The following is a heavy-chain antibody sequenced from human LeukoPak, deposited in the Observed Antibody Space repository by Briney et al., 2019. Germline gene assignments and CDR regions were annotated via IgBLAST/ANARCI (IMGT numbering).Heavy chain of an antibody. CDR3: AKDRDSRDWYTDAFDI. Sequence: GRALRLSCAASGFTFTIFAMSWVGHGPGKGLEWVSVIPGSGDTTYYAASVKGRFTISRDNSKNTLYLQMSSLRAEDTAIYYCAKDRDSRDWYTDAFDIWGQGTMVTVSS. V-gene: IGHV3-23*01. CDR1: GFTFTIFA. D-gene: IGHD6-19*01. CDR2: IPGSGDTT. J-gene: IGHJ3*02.